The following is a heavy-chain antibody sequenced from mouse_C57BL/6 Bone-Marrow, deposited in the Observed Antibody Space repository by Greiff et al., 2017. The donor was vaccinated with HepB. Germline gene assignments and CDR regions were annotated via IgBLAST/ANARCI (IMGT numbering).Heavy chain of an antibody. CDR2: IWRGGST. V-gene: IGHV2-5*01. CDR1: GFSLTSYG. Sequence: VKLQQSGPGLVQPSQSLSITCTVSGFSLTSYGVHWVRQSPGKGLEWLGVIWRGGSTDYNAAFMSRLSITKDNSKSQVFFKMNRLQADDTAIFYCAQPYHDYDWFCFWGQRTLVTVSA. D-gene: IGHD2-4*01. J-gene: IGHJ3*01. CDR3: AQPYHDYDWFCF.